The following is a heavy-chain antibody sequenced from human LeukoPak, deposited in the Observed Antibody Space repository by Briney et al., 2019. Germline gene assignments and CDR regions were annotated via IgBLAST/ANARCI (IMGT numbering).Heavy chain of an antibody. CDR3: ARMGFSGWMIVVSDAFDI. D-gene: IGHD3-22*01. CDR2: MNPNSGNT. V-gene: IGHV1-8*01. J-gene: IGHJ3*02. CDR1: GYTFTSYD. Sequence: GASVKVSCKASGYTFTSYDINWVRQATGQGLEWMGWMNPNSGNTGYAQKFQGRVTMTRNTSISTAYMELSSLKSDDAAVYYCARMGFSGWMIVVSDAFDIWGQGTMVTVSS.